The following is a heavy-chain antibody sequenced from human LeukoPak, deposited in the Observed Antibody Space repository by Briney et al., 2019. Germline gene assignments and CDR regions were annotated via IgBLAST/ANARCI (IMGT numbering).Heavy chain of an antibody. CDR2: ISGSGRTI. J-gene: IGHJ4*02. CDR1: GFTFSSYE. D-gene: IGHD6-19*01. Sequence: PGGSLRLSCAASGFTFSSYEMNWVRQAPGRGLEWVSYISGSGRTIYYANSVKGRFTISRDNAKNSLYLQMNSLRADDTAVYYCARLDASGLDYWGQRTLVTVSS. V-gene: IGHV3-48*03. CDR3: ARLDASGLDY.